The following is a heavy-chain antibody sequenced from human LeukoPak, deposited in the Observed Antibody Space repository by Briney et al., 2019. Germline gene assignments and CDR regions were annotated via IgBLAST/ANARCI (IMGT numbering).Heavy chain of an antibody. CDR1: GYTFTSYD. CDR2: MNPNSGNT. D-gene: IGHD3-10*01. Sequence: ASVKVSCKASGYTFTSYDINWVRQATGQGLEWMGWMNPNSGNTGYAQKFQGRVTITRNTSISTAYMELSSLRSEDTAVYYCAKSFYYASGLDYWGQGTLVTVSS. CDR3: AKSFYYASGLDY. J-gene: IGHJ4*02. V-gene: IGHV1-8*03.